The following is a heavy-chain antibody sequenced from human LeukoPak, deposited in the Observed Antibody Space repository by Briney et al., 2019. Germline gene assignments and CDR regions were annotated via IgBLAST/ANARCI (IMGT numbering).Heavy chain of an antibody. D-gene: IGHD6-13*01. CDR3: AKSFGYSRSWFDY. CDR1: GFTFRSYE. J-gene: IGHJ4*02. Sequence: PGGSLRLSCAASGFTFRSYEMNWVRQAPGKGLEWVSYISSSGSTIYYADSVKGRFTISRDNSKNTLYLQMNSLRVGDTAVYYCAKSFGYSRSWFDYWGQGTLVTVSS. V-gene: IGHV3-48*03. CDR2: ISSSGSTI.